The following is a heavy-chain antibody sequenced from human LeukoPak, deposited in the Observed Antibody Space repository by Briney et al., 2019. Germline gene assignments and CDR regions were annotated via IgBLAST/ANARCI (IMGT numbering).Heavy chain of an antibody. Sequence: SETLSVTCTVSGGSIRNSSFFWGWVRQSPGKGLEWIANIYYSGSTYYNPSLKSRVTITLDTSNNQFSLTLNSVTAADTAVYYCATEDVVVPTAAQRPIDFWGQGKLVTVSS. J-gene: IGHJ4*02. CDR1: GGSIRNSSFF. CDR2: IYYSGST. V-gene: IGHV4-39*02. CDR3: ATEDVVVPTAAQRPIDF. D-gene: IGHD2-2*01.